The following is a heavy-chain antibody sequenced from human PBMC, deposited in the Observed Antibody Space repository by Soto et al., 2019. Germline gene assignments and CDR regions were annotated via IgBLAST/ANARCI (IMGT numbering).Heavy chain of an antibody. D-gene: IGHD3-16*01. CDR1: GFTFSSYS. J-gene: IGHJ4*02. CDR2: ISSSSSYI. CDR3: ASSLNRYAYMWGSYEGGRDY. V-gene: IGHV3-21*01. Sequence: EVQLVESGGGLVKPGGSLRLSCAASGFTFSSYSMNWVRQAPGKGLEWVSSISSSSSYIYYADSVKGRFTISRDNAKNSQYPQMNRLRGVETAVYYCASSLNRYAYMWGSYEGGRDYWGQGTLVTVSS.